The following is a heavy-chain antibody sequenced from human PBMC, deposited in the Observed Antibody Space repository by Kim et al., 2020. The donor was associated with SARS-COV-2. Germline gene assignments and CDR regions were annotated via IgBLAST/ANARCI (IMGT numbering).Heavy chain of an antibody. CDR2: INHSGST. CDR3: ARGYSNY. V-gene: IGHV4-34*01. D-gene: IGHD5-18*01. Sequence: SETLSLTCAVYGGSFSGYYWSWIRQPPGKGLEWIGEINHSGSTNYNPSLKSRVTISVDTSKNQFSLKLSSVTAADTAVYYCARGYSNYWGQGTLVTVSS. CDR1: GGSFSGYY. J-gene: IGHJ4*02.